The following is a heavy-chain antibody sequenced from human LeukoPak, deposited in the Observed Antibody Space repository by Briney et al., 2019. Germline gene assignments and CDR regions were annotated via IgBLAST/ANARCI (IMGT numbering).Heavy chain of an antibody. V-gene: IGHV4-34*01. CDR3: ARASGIAVAGTGAGIVNY. CDR1: GDSISDYY. J-gene: IGHJ4*02. CDR2: INHSGST. Sequence: SETLSLTCTVSGDSISDYYWSWIRQPPGKGLEWIGEINHSGSTNYNPSLKSRVTISVDTSKNQFSLKLSSVTAADTAVYYCARASGIAVAGTGAGIVNYWGQGTLVTVSS. D-gene: IGHD6-19*01.